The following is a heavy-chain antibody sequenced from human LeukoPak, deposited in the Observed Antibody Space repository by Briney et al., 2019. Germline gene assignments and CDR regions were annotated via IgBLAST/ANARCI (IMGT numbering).Heavy chain of an antibody. D-gene: IGHD2-15*01. CDR1: GGTFSSYA. J-gene: IGHJ4*02. Sequence: SVKVSCKASGGTFSSYAISWVRQAPGQGLEWMGRIIPILGIANYAQKFQGRVTITADKSTSTAYMELSSLRSEDTAVYYCAREGCCSGGSCLIRFDYWGQGTLVTVSS. CDR2: IIPILGIA. CDR3: AREGCCSGGSCLIRFDY. V-gene: IGHV1-69*04.